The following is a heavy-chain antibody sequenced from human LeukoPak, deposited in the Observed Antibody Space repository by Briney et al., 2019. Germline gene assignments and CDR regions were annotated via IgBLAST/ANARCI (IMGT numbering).Heavy chain of an antibody. CDR3: ARDRGGSGWYYFDY. Sequence: GGSLRLSCAASGFTFSSYSMNWVRQAPGKGLEWVSYISSSSSTAFYADSVKGRFTISRDNSKNTLYLQMNSLRAEDTALYYCARDRGGSGWYYFDYWGQGTLVTVSS. V-gene: IGHV3-48*01. D-gene: IGHD6-19*01. CDR1: GFTFSSYS. CDR2: ISSSSSTA. J-gene: IGHJ4*02.